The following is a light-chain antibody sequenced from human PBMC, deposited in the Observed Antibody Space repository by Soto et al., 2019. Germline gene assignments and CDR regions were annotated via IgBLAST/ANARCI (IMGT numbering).Light chain of an antibody. CDR1: QDIRGA. CDR2: DVS. V-gene: IGKV1-13*02. Sequence: AIQVTQSPSSLSASVGDRVTITCRASQDIRGALAWYQQKPGKAPKLLIYDVSTVQSGVPSRFSGRGSGTEFTHTITSLQPEDFATYYCHEFNIYSNTFGQGTRLDI. CDR3: HEFNIYSNT. J-gene: IGKJ5*01.